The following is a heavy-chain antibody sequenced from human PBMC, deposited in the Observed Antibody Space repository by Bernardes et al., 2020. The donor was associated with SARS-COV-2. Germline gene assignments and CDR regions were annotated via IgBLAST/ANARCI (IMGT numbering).Heavy chain of an antibody. CDR2: ISSDGDNK. Sequence: GGSLRLSCSASGFTFSSYSMHWVRQAPGKGLEYVSGISSDGDNKQYADSVEDRFTISRDDSKNTAYLQMNSLKTEDTAVYYCAKGGAAMVDGVFDYWGQGTLVTVSS. J-gene: IGHJ4*02. D-gene: IGHD5-18*01. CDR3: AKGGAAMVDGVFDY. V-gene: IGHV3-64*04. CDR1: GFTFSSYS.